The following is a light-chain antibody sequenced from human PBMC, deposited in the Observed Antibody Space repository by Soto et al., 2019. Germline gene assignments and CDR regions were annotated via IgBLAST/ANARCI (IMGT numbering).Light chain of an antibody. CDR1: QSINNY. CDR3: QQRRNWPVT. V-gene: IGKV3-11*01. J-gene: IGKJ4*01. CDR2: DAS. Sequence: EIVVTQSPATLSLSPGERATLSCRTSQSINNYLAWYQQKPGQAPRLLIYDASTRATGIPARFSGSGSGTDFTLTISSLEPEDFAVYYCQQRRNWPVTFGGGTKVDIK.